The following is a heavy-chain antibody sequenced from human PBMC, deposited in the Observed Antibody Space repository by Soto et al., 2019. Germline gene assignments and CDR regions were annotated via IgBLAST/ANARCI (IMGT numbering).Heavy chain of an antibody. J-gene: IGHJ5*02. Sequence: VQLVQSGAEVKTPGASVKVSCKASGYTFTSYDLNWVRQATGQGLEWMGWMNPNSGYTGYAQKFQGRVTMTRNSSISTAYMELSSLTAEDTAVYYCASSNWFDPWGQGTLVTVSS. CDR3: ASSNWFDP. V-gene: IGHV1-8*01. CDR1: GYTFTSYD. CDR2: MNPNSGYT.